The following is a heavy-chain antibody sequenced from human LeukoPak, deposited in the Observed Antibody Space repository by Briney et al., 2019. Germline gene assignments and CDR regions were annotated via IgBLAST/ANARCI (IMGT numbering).Heavy chain of an antibody. CDR1: GGSFSGYY. J-gene: IGHJ4*02. V-gene: IGHV4-34*01. D-gene: IGHD3-22*01. Sequence: SETLSLTSAVYGGSFSGYYWSWIRQPPGKGLEWIGEINHSGSTNYNPSLKSRVTISVDTSKNQFSLKLSSVTAADTAVYYCARGEVYYYDSSGYYWEWGQGTLVTVSS. CDR3: ARGEVYYYDSSGYYWE. CDR2: INHSGST.